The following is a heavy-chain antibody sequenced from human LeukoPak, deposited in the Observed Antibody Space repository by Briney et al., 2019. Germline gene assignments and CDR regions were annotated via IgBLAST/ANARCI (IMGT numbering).Heavy chain of an antibody. J-gene: IGHJ4*02. V-gene: IGHV1-46*01. CDR1: GYTFTSYD. Sequence: ASLKVSCKASGYTFTSYDMHCVRQSPGQGLGWRGIPNPSGGSTTYAQKFQGRVTMTRDTSTSTVYMELSSLRSEDTAVYYCARSLLICTSFDYWGQGTLVTVSS. D-gene: IGHD3-10*02. CDR3: ARSLLICTSFDY. CDR2: PNPSGGST.